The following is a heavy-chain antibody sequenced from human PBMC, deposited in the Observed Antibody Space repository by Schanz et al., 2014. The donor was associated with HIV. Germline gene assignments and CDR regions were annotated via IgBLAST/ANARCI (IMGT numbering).Heavy chain of an antibody. Sequence: QVHLVESGGGVVQPGRSLRLSCAASGFTFSNHGIHWVRQAPGKGLEWVAVILYDGSHKYYRDSVKGRFTVSKDNSNNTVYLQMNSLRAEDTAVYYCARGSGPYYYYYGMDVWGQGTTVTVSS. D-gene: IGHD3-10*01. J-gene: IGHJ6*02. CDR2: ILYDGSHK. CDR3: ARGSGPYYYYYGMDV. CDR1: GFTFSNHG. V-gene: IGHV3-33*08.